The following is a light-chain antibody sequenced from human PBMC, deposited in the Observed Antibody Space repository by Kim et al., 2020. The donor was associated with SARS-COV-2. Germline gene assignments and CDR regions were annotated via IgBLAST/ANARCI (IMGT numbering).Light chain of an antibody. V-gene: IGKV1-39*01. CDR2: AAS. Sequence: SASVGDRVTIACRASQSISRYLNWYQHKPGKAPKLLIYAASSLQSGVPSRFSGSGSGTGFTLTISSLQPEDFATYYCQQTYSTPPTFGQGTKLEI. J-gene: IGKJ2*01. CDR1: QSISRY. CDR3: QQTYSTPPT.